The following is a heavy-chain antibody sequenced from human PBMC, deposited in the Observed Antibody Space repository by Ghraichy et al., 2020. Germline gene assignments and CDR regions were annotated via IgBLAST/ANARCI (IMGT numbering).Heavy chain of an antibody. CDR1: GFTFSTYW. CDR2: INSDGSST. Sequence: GGSLRLSCAASGFTFSTYWMHWVRQAPGKGLEWVSRINSDGSSTNYADSVKGRFTISRDNAKDTLYLQMNSLRVEDTAVYYCARGFIPHYGGNDYWGQGTLVTVSS. CDR3: ARGFIPHYGGNDY. V-gene: IGHV3-74*01. D-gene: IGHD4-23*01. J-gene: IGHJ4*02.